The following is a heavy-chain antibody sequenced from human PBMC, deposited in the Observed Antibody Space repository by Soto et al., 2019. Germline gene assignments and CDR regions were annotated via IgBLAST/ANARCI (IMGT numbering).Heavy chain of an antibody. CDR2: SIPIFGTA. J-gene: IGHJ4*02. CDR1: GGTFSSYA. Sequence: SVKVSCKASGGTFSSYAISWVRQAPGQGLEWMGGSIPIFGTANYAQKFQGRVTITADESTSTAYMELSSLRSEDTAVYYCARDHGGNSVFNYWGQGTLVTVSS. CDR3: ARDHGGNSVFNY. V-gene: IGHV1-69*13. D-gene: IGHD2-21*02.